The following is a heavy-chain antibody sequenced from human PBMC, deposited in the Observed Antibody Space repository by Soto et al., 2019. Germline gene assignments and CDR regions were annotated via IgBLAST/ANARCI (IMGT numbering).Heavy chain of an antibody. CDR3: AKSILEGVYYYYRDV. D-gene: IGHD3-3*01. Sequence: GGSLRLSCAASGVTFISYAMSWVLQAPWKGLEWVSAISGSGGSTYNADPVKGRFTISRDNSKNTLYLQMNSLRAEDTAVYYCAKSILEGVYYYYRDVWGKGTTVTVSS. CDR1: GVTFISYA. J-gene: IGHJ6*03. CDR2: ISGSGGST. V-gene: IGHV3-23*01.